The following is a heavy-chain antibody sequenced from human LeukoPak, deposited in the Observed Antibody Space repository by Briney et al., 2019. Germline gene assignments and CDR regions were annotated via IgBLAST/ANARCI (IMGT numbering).Heavy chain of an antibody. D-gene: IGHD5-18*01. J-gene: IGHJ6*03. Sequence: SETLSLTCTVSGGSISSYYWSWIRQPPGKGLEWIGYIYYSGSTNYNPSLKSRVTISVDTSKNQFSLKLSSVTAADTAVYYCARGGGYSHGYYYYYMDVWGKGTTVTVSS. V-gene: IGHV4-59*01. CDR2: IYYSGST. CDR1: GGSISSYY. CDR3: ARGGGYSHGYYYYYMDV.